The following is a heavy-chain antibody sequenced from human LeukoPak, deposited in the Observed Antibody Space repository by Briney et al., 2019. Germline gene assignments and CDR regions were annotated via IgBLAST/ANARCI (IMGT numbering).Heavy chain of an antibody. CDR1: GGTSNSHA. D-gene: IGHD3-22*01. Sequence: SVKVSCKASGGTSNSHAISWVRQAPGQGLEWMGRIISNLGTTNRAQKFQDRVTLTADKTTNTAYMELTSLTSDDTAIYYCATTNDGGGYQWGDFFDYWGQGTLVTVSS. J-gene: IGHJ4*02. CDR3: ATTNDGGGYQWGDFFDY. CDR2: IISNLGTT. V-gene: IGHV1-69*04.